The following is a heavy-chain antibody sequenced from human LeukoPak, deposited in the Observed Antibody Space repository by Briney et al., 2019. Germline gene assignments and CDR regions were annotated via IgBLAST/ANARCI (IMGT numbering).Heavy chain of an antibody. D-gene: IGHD3-10*01. CDR1: GFTFSSYG. V-gene: IGHV3-30*18. CDR2: ISHDGTNQ. Sequence: GGSLRLSCAASGFTFSSYGMHWVRQAPGKGLEWEAVISHDGTNQYYADSVKGRFTISRDNSKNTLYVQMNSLRAEDTAVYYCAKDVDPFGSGSYVEGFDYWGQGTLVTVSS. J-gene: IGHJ4*02. CDR3: AKDVDPFGSGSYVEGFDY.